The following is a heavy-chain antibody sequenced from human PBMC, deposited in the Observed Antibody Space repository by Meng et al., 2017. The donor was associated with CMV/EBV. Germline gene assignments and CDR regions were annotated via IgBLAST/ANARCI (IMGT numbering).Heavy chain of an antibody. CDR1: GGSISSYY. CDR2: IYYSGST. V-gene: IGHV4-59*01. D-gene: IGHD3-10*02. Sequence: QAQLQGSGPGLVMPSETLSLTCTVSGGSISSYYWSWIRQPPGKGLEWIGYIYYSGSTNYNPSLKSRVTISVDTSKNQFALKLSSVTAADTAVYYCARDSRFGLDPWGQGTLVTVSS. CDR3: ARDSRFGLDP. J-gene: IGHJ5*02.